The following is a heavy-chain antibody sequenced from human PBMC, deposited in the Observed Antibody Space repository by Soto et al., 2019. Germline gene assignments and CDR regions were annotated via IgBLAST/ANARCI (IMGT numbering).Heavy chain of an antibody. V-gene: IGHV1-69*02. J-gene: IGHJ4*02. Sequence: QVQLVQSGAGVKKPGSSVKVSCKASGGTFSSYTLSWVRQAPGQGLEWMGRIIPILGITNYAQKFQGRVTITADKSTSTTYMELSSLRSEDTAVYYCARYYNSGSYPFDYWGQGTLVTVSS. CDR2: IIPILGIT. D-gene: IGHD3-10*01. CDR1: GGTFSSYT. CDR3: ARYYNSGSYPFDY.